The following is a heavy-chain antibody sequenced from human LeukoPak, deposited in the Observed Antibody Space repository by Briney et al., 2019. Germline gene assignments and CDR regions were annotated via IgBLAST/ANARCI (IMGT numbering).Heavy chain of an antibody. J-gene: IGHJ4*02. Sequence: SQTLSLTCTVSGGSVNSGGYYWTWIRQPAGKGLEWIGRIYTSETTNYNPSLKSRVSISIDMSRNQFSLKLSSVTAADTAIYYCASLRGVFGGFFDYWGQGILVTVSS. D-gene: IGHD3-10*01. CDR1: GGSVNSGGYY. V-gene: IGHV4-61*02. CDR2: IYTSETT. CDR3: ASLRGVFGGFFDY.